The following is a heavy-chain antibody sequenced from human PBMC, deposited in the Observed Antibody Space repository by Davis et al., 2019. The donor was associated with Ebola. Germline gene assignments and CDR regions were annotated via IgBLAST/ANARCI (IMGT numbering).Heavy chain of an antibody. CDR3: ARDQVAGTYYYGMDV. V-gene: IGHV3-30*19. J-gene: IGHJ6*02. CDR1: GFTFSSYG. Sequence: PGGSLRLSCAASGFTFSSYGMHWVRQAPGKGLEWVAVISYDGSNKYYADSVKGRFTISRDNSKNTLYLQMNSLRAEDTAVYYCARDQVAGTYYYGMDVWGQGTTVTVSS. CDR2: ISYDGSNK. D-gene: IGHD6-19*01.